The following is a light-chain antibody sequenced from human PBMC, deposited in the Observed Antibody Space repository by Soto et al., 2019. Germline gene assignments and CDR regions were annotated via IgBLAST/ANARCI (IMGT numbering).Light chain of an antibody. CDR3: PQSL. CDR1: QSVLYSSNNKNY. J-gene: IGKJ4*01. Sequence: DIVMTQSPDSLAVSLGERATINCKSSQSVLYSSNNKNYLAWYQQKPGQPPKLLIYWASTRESGVPDRFSGTGSGTDFTLTISSLQAEDVSVSYFPQSLFGGATKVEIK. V-gene: IGKV4-1*01. CDR2: WAS.